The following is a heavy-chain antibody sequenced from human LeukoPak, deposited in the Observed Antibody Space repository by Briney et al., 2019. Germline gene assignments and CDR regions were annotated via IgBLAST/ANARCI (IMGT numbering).Heavy chain of an antibody. CDR2: IRYDGSNK. D-gene: IGHD5-18*01. J-gene: IGHJ4*02. CDR1: GFTFSSYG. CDR3: AKGQLWLLDY. V-gene: IGHV3-30*02. Sequence: GGSLRLSCAASGFTFSSYGMHWVRQAPGKGLEWVAFIRYDGSNKYYADSVKGRSTISRDNSKNTLYLQMNSLRAEDTAVYYCAKGQLWLLDYWGQGTLVTVSS.